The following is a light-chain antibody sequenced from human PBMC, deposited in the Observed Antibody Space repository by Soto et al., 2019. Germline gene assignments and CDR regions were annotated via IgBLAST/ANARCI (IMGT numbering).Light chain of an antibody. V-gene: IGKV3-15*01. CDR2: GAS. CDR3: QQYNSWPQT. Sequence: EIVMTQSPATLSVSPGERATLSCRASQSVSSNLAWYQQKPGQAPRLLFYGASTRATGIPARFSGSGSGTEFNLTISSLQSEDFAVYYCQQYNSWPQTFGQGTNVQIK. CDR1: QSVSSN. J-gene: IGKJ1*01.